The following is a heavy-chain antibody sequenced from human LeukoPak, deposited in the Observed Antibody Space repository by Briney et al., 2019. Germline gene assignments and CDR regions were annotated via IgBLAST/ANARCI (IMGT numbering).Heavy chain of an antibody. J-gene: IGHJ6*02. CDR1: GGTFSSYA. CDR2: IIPIFGTA. CDR3: APTMVRGVISRAIYYYYYGMDV. D-gene: IGHD3-10*01. Sequence: SVKVSCKASGGTFSSYAISWVRQAPGQGLEWMGGIIPIFGTANYAQKFQGRVTITADESTSTAYMELSSLRSEDTAVYYCAPTMVRGVISRAIYYYYYGMDVWGQGTTVTVSS. V-gene: IGHV1-69*13.